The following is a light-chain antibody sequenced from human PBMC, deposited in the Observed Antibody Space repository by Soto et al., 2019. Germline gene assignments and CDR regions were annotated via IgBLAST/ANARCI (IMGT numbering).Light chain of an antibody. V-gene: IGKV3-11*01. CDR1: ETIRCL. CDR3: QQRHNWPIT. Sequence: EIVLTQSPATLSLSPGERASPACRASETIRCLLAWYQQRPGPPPRLIIYDTTIRATGISARFSGSASRADFTPTISGLAPADLGVYYCQQRHNWPITFGQGTRLEI. CDR2: DTT. J-gene: IGKJ5*01.